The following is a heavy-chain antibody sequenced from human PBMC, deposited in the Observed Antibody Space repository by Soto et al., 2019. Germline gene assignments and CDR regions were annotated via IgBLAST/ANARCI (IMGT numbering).Heavy chain of an antibody. J-gene: IGHJ4*02. CDR2: IYHSGST. Sequence: QVQLQESGPGLVRPSGTLSLTCAVSGASISSTTSGNWWSWVRQPPGKGLEWIGEIYHSGSTNYNPTLKSQVPMSVDKSKNQFSLKLSSVTAAATAVYYCARMVGATLVDFWGQGTLVTVSS. D-gene: IGHD1-26*01. CDR3: ARMVGATLVDF. V-gene: IGHV4-4*02. CDR1: GASISSTTSGNW.